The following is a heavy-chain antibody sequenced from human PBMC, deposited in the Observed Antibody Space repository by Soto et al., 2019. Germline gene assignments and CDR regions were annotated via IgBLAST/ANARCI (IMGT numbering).Heavy chain of an antibody. CDR3: ARRSSSWYFDY. Sequence: GGSLRLSCEGSGFTVSSHAMTWIRQAPGKGPEWVSTVTADGGTYYADSVKGRFAMSRDNSKNTLNLQMNSLRAEDTAVYYCARRSSSWYFDYWGQGTLVTVSS. D-gene: IGHD6-13*01. V-gene: IGHV3-23*01. J-gene: IGHJ4*02. CDR2: VTADGGT. CDR1: GFTVSSHA.